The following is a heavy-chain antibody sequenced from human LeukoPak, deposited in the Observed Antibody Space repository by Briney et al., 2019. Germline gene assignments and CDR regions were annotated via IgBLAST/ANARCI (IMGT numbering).Heavy chain of an antibody. J-gene: IGHJ4*02. CDR2: INHSGST. CDR3: ARSYYDSLTGYYHYFDY. V-gene: IGHV4-34*01. D-gene: IGHD3-9*01. CDR1: GGSFSGYY. Sequence: SETLSLTCAVYGGSFSGYYWSWIRQPPGKELEWIGEINHSGSTNYNPSLKSRVTISIDTSKNQFSLKLSSVTAADTAVYYCARSYYDSLTGYYHYFDYWGQGTLVTVSS.